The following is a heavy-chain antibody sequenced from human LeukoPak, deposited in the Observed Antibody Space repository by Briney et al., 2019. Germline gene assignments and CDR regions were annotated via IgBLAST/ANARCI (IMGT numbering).Heavy chain of an antibody. CDR2: ISSSSSYI. CDR3: ARDSDGRLKGFAYYYYMDV. Sequence: GGSLRLSCAASGFTFNTYSMDWVRQAPGKGLEWVSSISSSSSYIYYADSVKGRFTISRDNAKNSLYLQMNSLRAEDTAVYYCARDSDGRLKGFAYYYYMDVWGKGTTVTVSS. CDR1: GFTFNTYS. D-gene: IGHD2-8*01. J-gene: IGHJ6*03. V-gene: IGHV3-21*01.